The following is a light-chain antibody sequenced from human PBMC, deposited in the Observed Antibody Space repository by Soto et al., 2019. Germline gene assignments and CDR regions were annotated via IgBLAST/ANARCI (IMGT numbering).Light chain of an antibody. CDR1: QSVSTN. CDR2: GAS. J-gene: IGKJ1*01. Sequence: EIVMTQSPGTLSVSPGEGATLSCRASQSVSTNLAWYQQKPDQAPRLRIYGASTTATGMPARFSGSGSGTEFTLTISSLQSEDFAVYYCQQYYTWPRTFGQGTRVEIK. V-gene: IGKV3-15*01. CDR3: QQYYTWPRT.